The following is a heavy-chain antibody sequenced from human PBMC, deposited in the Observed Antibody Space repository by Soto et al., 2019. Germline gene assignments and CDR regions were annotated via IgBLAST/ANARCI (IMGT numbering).Heavy chain of an antibody. CDR3: TRLISAAQDY. D-gene: IGHD3-10*01. CDR1: GFVFKDCS. J-gene: IGHJ4*02. CDR2: IRDRAYSYAT. V-gene: IGHV3-73*01. Sequence: VLLVESGGGLVQPGGSLKLSCAASGFVFKDCSIHWVRQASGKGLEWVGRIRDRAYSYATAYAASVKGRFTISRDDSSNTACLQMNSLKTEDTAIYYCTRLISAAQDYWGQGTLVTVSS.